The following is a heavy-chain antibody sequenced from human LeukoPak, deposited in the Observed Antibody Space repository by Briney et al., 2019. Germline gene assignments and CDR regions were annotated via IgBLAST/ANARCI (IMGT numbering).Heavy chain of an antibody. V-gene: IGHV3-23*01. D-gene: IGHD3-22*01. J-gene: IGHJ4*02. CDR3: AKDTYYYDSSGYSVEY. CDR1: GFTFNSYA. Sequence: GGSLRLSCAASGFTFNSYAMSWVRQAPGKGLEWVSTISGSGGSTYYADSVKGRFTISRDNSKNTLYLQMNSLRVEDTAVYYCAKDTYYYDSSGYSVEYWGQGTLVTVSS. CDR2: ISGSGGST.